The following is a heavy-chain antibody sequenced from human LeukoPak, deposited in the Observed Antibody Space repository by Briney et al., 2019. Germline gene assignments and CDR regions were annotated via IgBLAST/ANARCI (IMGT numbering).Heavy chain of an antibody. V-gene: IGHV1-69*13. CDR2: IIPMFGTA. CDR3: AREPLWRVTTTEYYYFGMDV. CDR1: GGTFSSYA. J-gene: IGHJ6*02. Sequence: SVKVSCKASGGTFSSYAISWVRQAPGQGLEWMGGIIPMFGTANYAQKFQGRVTITADESTSTAYMELSSLRSEDTAVYYCAREPLWRVTTTEYYYFGMDVWGQGTTVTVSS. D-gene: IGHD4-17*01.